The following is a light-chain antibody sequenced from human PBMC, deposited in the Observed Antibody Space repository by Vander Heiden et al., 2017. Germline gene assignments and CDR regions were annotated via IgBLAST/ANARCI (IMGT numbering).Light chain of an antibody. CDR3: AAWDDSRNGLV. J-gene: IGLJ1*01. CDR1: SANIGRNN. V-gene: IGLV1-44*01. Sequence: QSVPTQPPSASGTPGQRVTISCSGSSANIGRNNLNWYHQLPGTAPKLLIYSNNQRPSGVLDRFSGSKSGTSAALATSGLQAEDEADYYCAAWDDSRNGLVFGTGTKVTVL. CDR2: SNN.